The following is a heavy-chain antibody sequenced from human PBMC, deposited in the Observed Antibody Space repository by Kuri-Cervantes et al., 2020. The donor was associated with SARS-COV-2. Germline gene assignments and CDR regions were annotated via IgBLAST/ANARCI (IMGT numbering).Heavy chain of an antibody. Sequence: GESLKISCAASGFTFSDYYMSWIRQAPGKGLEWVSYISSSGSTIYYADSVKGRFTISRDNSKNTLYLQMNSLRAEDTAVYYCAKALLLYPDYWGQGTLVTVSS. CDR2: ISSSGSTI. J-gene: IGHJ4*02. V-gene: IGHV3-11*04. CDR3: AKALLLYPDY. D-gene: IGHD2-2*02. CDR1: GFTFSDYY.